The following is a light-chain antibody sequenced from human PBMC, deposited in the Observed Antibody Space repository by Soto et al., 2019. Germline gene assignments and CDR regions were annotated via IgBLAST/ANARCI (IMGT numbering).Light chain of an antibody. CDR3: QQYDSSLLRN. V-gene: IGKV3-20*01. CDR2: GAS. CDR1: QSVSSSY. Sequence: EIVLTQSPGTLSLSPGERATLSCRASQSVSSSYLAWYQQKPGQAPRLLIYGASSRATGIPDRFSGSGSGTGFTLTISRLVPVDFAVYYCQQYDSSLLRNFGPGTKVDIK. J-gene: IGKJ3*01.